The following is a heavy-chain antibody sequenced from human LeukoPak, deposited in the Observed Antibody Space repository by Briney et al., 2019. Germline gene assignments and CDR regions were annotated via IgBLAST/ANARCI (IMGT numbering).Heavy chain of an antibody. V-gene: IGHV3-30*02. CDR2: IRYDGSNK. CDR1: GFTFSSYG. CDR3: AKVSLRYFDLINYFDF. J-gene: IGHJ4*02. Sequence: GGSLRLSCAASGFTFSSYGMHWVRQAPGKGLEWVAFIRYDGSNKYYADSVKGRFTISRDNSKNTLYLQMNSLRAEDTAVYYCAKVSLRYFDLINYFDFGGQGTLDTVSS. D-gene: IGHD3-9*01.